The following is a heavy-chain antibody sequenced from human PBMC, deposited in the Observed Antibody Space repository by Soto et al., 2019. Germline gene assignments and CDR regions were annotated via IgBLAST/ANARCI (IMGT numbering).Heavy chain of an antibody. Sequence: LRLSCAASGFTFSSYGMHWVRQAPGKGLEWVAVISYDGSNKYYADSVKGRFTISRDNSKNTLYLQMNSLRAEDTAVYYCAKDRSDYYDSSGSHFDYWGQGXLVTVYS. D-gene: IGHD3-22*01. V-gene: IGHV3-30*18. CDR3: AKDRSDYYDSSGSHFDY. J-gene: IGHJ4*02. CDR2: ISYDGSNK. CDR1: GFTFSSYG.